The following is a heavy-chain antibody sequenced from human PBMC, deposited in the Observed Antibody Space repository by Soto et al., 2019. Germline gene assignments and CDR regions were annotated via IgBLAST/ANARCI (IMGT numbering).Heavy chain of an antibody. CDR1: GFTFSSYE. J-gene: IGHJ2*01. CDR3: ARERGGWELLNWYFDL. V-gene: IGHV3-48*03. D-gene: IGHD1-26*01. Sequence: GGSLRLSCATSGFTFSSYEMNWVRQAPGKGLEWVSYISSSGSTIYYADSVKGRFTISRDNAKNSLYLQMNSLRAEDTAVYYCARERGGWELLNWYFDLWGRGTLVTV. CDR2: ISSSGSTI.